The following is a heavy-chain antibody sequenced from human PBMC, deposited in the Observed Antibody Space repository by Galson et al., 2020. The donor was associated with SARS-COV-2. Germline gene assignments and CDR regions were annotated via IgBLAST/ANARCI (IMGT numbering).Heavy chain of an antibody. D-gene: IGHD6-19*01. Sequence: SETLSLTCTVSGGSVSSGSYYWSWIRQPPGKGLEWIGYIYYSGSTNYNPSLKSRVTISVDTSKNQFSLKLSSVTAADTAVYYCARDWSYSSGWYSGYYYYGMDVWGQGTTVTVSS. J-gene: IGHJ6*02. CDR1: GGSVSSGSYY. CDR2: IYYSGST. V-gene: IGHV4-61*01. CDR3: ARDWSYSSGWYSGYYYYGMDV.